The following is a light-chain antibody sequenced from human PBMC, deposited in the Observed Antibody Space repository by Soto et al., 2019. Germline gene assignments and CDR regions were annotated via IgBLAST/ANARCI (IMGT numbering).Light chain of an antibody. CDR3: QQFNNYRGTT. V-gene: IGKV1D-13*01. Sequence: AIQLTQSPSSLSASVGDRVTITCRASQGISSALAWYQQKPGKAPKLLIYDASSLESGVPSRFSGSGSGKDFNLTLSSLQPEDFATYYCQQFNNYRGTTFGGGTKVEIK. J-gene: IGKJ4*01. CDR1: QGISSA. CDR2: DAS.